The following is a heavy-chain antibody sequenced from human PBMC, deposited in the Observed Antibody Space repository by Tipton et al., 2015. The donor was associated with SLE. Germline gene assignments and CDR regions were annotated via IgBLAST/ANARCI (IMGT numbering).Heavy chain of an antibody. Sequence: SLRLSCAASGFTFDDYAMHWVRQAPGKGLEWVSGISWNSGSIGYADSVKGRFTISRDNARNSLYLQMNSLRAEDTALYYCAKDGIAVAGGAFDIWGQGTMVTVSS. CDR1: GFTFDDYA. J-gene: IGHJ3*02. D-gene: IGHD6-19*01. CDR3: AKDGIAVAGGAFDI. CDR2: ISWNSGSI. V-gene: IGHV3-9*01.